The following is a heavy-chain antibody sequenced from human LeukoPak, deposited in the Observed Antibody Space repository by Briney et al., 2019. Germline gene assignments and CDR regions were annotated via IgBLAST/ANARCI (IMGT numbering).Heavy chain of an antibody. D-gene: IGHD3-10*01. CDR3: ARDSQSARSSDP. J-gene: IGHJ5*02. CDR2: ISTYNGNT. V-gene: IGHV1-18*04. Sequence: ASVKVSCKASGYTFNSYSVSWVRQAPGQGLEWMGWISTYNGNTNYSQKLQGRVSMTTDTSTRTAYMELRSLRSDDTAVYYCARDSQSARSSDPWGQGTLVTVSS. CDR1: GYTFNSYS.